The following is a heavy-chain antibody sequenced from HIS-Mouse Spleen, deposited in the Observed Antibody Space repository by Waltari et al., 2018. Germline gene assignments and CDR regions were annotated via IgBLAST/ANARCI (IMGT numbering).Heavy chain of an antibody. CDR3: ARWTTSGYSSSWYYFDY. CDR1: GYTFTGYY. Sequence: QVQLVQSGAEVKKPGASVKVSCKASGYTFTGYYMHWVRQAPGQGLEWMGWINPNSGGTNYAQKFQGRVTMTRDTSISTAYMELSRLRSDDTAVYYCARWTTSGYSSSWYYFDYWGQGTLVTVSS. V-gene: IGHV1-2*02. D-gene: IGHD6-13*01. CDR2: INPNSGGT. J-gene: IGHJ4*02.